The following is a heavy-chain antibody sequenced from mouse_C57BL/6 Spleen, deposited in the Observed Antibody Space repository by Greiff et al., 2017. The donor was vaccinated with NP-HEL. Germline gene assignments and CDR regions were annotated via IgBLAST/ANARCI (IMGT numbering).Heavy chain of an antibody. J-gene: IGHJ2*01. CDR2: INPNNGGT. CDR1: GYTFTDYN. Sequence: VQLQQSGPELVKPGASVKMSCKASGYTFTDYNMHWVKQSHGKSLEWIGYINPNNGGTSYNQKFKGKATLTVNKSSSTAYMELRSLTSEDSAFYYCAKRTYGAYYFDYWGQGTTLTVSS. V-gene: IGHV1-22*01. D-gene: IGHD1-1*01. CDR3: AKRTYGAYYFDY.